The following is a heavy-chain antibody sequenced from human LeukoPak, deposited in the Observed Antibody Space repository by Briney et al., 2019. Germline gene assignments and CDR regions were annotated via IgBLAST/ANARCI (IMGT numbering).Heavy chain of an antibody. CDR3: ARERLKTGWFDP. CDR2: INHSGST. J-gene: IGHJ5*02. CDR1: GGSISSYY. Sequence: SETLSLTCTVSGGSISSYYWSWIRQPPGKGLEWIGEINHSGSTNYNPSLKSRVTISVDTSKNQFSLKLSSVTAADTAVYYCARERLKTGWFDPWGQGTLVTVSS. V-gene: IGHV4-34*01.